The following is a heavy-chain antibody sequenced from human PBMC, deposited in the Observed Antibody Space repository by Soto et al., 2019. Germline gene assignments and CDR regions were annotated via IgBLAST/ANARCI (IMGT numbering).Heavy chain of an antibody. CDR1: GFSFGTYA. CDR2: ISGGIGST. V-gene: IGHV3-23*01. J-gene: IGHJ4*02. CDR3: AKRAARYFDY. Sequence: QPGGSLRLSCVASGFSFGTYAMTWVRQVPGKGLEWVSTISGGIGSTFYADSVKGRFTISRDISKKMLFLHMNGLRGEDTGTYYCAKRAARYFDYWGRGTLVTVSS.